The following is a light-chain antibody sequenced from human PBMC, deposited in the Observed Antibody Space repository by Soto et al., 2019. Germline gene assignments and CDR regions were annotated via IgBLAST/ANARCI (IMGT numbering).Light chain of an antibody. V-gene: IGLV1-47*01. CDR3: AAWDGSLSGVV. CDR2: RNN. J-gene: IGLJ2*01. CDR1: SSNIGSNY. Sequence: QSVLTQPPSASGTPGQRVTISCSGSSSNIGSNYVYWYQQLPGTVPQLLIYRNNERPSGVPDRFSGSKSGTSASLAISGLRSEDEADYYCAAWDGSLSGVVFGGGTKLTVL.